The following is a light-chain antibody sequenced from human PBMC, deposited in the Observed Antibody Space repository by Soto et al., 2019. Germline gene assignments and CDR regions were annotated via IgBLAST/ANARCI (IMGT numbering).Light chain of an antibody. CDR3: GTWDTSLSVVV. CDR2: DNE. Sequence: QSVLTQPPSLSAAPGQKVTISFSGISSNIGNNYVSWYQQVPGTAPKLLIYDNEKRPSGIPDRFSGSKFGTSATLGITGLQTGDEADYHCGTWDTSLSVVVFGGGTKVTVL. CDR1: SSNIGNNY. J-gene: IGLJ2*01. V-gene: IGLV1-51*01.